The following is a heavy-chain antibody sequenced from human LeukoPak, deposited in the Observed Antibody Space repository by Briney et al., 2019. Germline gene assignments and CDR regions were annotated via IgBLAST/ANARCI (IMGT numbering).Heavy chain of an antibody. CDR1: GGSISSSNW. V-gene: IGHV4-4*02. CDR3: ARAVFGVVGATGVYYFDY. Sequence: SETLSLTCAVSGGSISSSNWWSWARQPPGKGLGWIGEIYHSGSTNYSPSLKSRVTISVDKSKNQFSLKLSSVTAADTAVYYCARAVFGVVGATGVYYFDYWGQGTLVTVSS. J-gene: IGHJ4*02. CDR2: IYHSGST. D-gene: IGHD1-26*01.